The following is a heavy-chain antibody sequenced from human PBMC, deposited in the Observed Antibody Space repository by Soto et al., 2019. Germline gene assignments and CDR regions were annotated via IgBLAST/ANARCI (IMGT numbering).Heavy chain of an antibody. CDR2: MNPNSGNT. J-gene: IGHJ6*02. Sequence: QVQLVQSGAEVKKPGASVKVSCKASGYTFTSYDINWVRQATGQGLEWMGWMNPNSGNTGYAQKFQGRVTMTRNTSISTAYRDLSSLGSDDTAVSCGAREMTGTTRIDVWGQGTTVTASS. D-gene: IGHD1-1*01. CDR1: GYTFTSYD. CDR3: AREMTGTTRIDV. V-gene: IGHV1-8*01.